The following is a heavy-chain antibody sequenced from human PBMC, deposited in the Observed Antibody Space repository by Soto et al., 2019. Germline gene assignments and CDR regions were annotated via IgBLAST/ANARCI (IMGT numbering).Heavy chain of an antibody. D-gene: IGHD2-21*02. Sequence: QVQLVQSGAEVKKPGASVKVSCKASGYTFTSYGISWVRQAPGQGLEWMGWISAYNGNTNYAQKLQGRVTMTTDTYTSTAYMELRSLRADDTAVYYCARNGVVVTPTRLGWFDPWGQGTLVTVSS. V-gene: IGHV1-18*01. CDR1: GYTFTSYG. J-gene: IGHJ5*02. CDR2: ISAYNGNT. CDR3: ARNGVVVTPTRLGWFDP.